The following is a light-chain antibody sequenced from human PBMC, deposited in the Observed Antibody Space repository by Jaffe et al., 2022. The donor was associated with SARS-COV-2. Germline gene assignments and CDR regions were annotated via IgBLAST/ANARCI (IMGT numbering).Light chain of an antibody. J-gene: IGLJ2*01. CDR3: SSYTGRSSVI. Sequence: QSALTQPASVSGSPGQSVTISCAGTRSDIGDYNFVSWYQQHPGNAPKVIIYDVSNRPSGVSNRFSGSKSGNTASLTISGLQAEDEAAYYCSSYTGRSSVIFGGGTKLTVL. CDR1: RSDIGDYNF. V-gene: IGLV2-14*03. CDR2: DVS.